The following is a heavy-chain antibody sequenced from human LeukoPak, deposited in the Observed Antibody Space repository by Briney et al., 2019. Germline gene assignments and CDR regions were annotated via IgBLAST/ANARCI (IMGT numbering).Heavy chain of an antibody. CDR2: TTNKAINYNT. Sequence: PGGSLRLSCAVSGFTFSDHYMDRVRQAPGKGLEWVGRTTNKAINYNTEYAASVKGRFTISRDDSKNSLYLQMNSLKTEDTAMYYCARRGVGATYFDFWGQGTLVTVSS. CDR1: GFTFSDHY. V-gene: IGHV3-72*01. J-gene: IGHJ4*02. CDR3: ARRGVGATYFDF. D-gene: IGHD1-26*01.